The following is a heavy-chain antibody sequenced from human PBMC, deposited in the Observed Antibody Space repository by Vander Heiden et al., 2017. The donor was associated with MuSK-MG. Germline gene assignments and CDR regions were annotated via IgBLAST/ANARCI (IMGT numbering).Heavy chain of an antibody. V-gene: IGHV4-34*01. D-gene: IGHD2-21*02. CDR1: GGAFSGYY. Sequence: QVQLQQWGAGLLKPSETLSLTCAVYGGAFSGYYWSWIRQPPGKGLEWIGEINHSGSTNYIPSLKSRVTISVDTSKNQFSLKLSSVTAADTAVYYCARVGEAVVTPHFDYWGQGTLGTVSS. CDR2: INHSGST. CDR3: ARVGEAVVTPHFDY. J-gene: IGHJ4*02.